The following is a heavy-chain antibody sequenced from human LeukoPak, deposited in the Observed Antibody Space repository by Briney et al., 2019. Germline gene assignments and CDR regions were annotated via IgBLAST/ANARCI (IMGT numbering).Heavy chain of an antibody. D-gene: IGHD6-13*01. J-gene: IGHJ6*02. CDR2: IWYDGSNK. V-gene: IGHV3-33*01. Sequence: PGGSLRLSCAASGFTLSSYGMHWVRQAPGKGLEWVAVIWYDGSNKYYAGSVKGRFTISRDNSKNTLYLQMNSLRAEDTAVYYCARDPYSSSWYPYYYYGMDVRGQGTTVTVSS. CDR1: GFTLSSYG. CDR3: ARDPYSSSWYPYYYYGMDV.